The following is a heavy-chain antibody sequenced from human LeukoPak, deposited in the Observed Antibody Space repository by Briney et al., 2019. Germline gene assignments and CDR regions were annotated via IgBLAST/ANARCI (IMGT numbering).Heavy chain of an antibody. Sequence: ASVKFSCKASGYTFTSYGISWVRQAPGQGLEWMGGIIPIVGTANYAQKVQGRVTITTDESTTTAYMELSSLRSEDTAVYYCARARSPSSGYLLRDHNWFDPWGQGTLVTVSS. V-gene: IGHV1-69*05. D-gene: IGHD3-22*01. CDR3: ARARSPSSGYLLRDHNWFDP. CDR1: GYTFTSYG. CDR2: IIPIVGTA. J-gene: IGHJ5*02.